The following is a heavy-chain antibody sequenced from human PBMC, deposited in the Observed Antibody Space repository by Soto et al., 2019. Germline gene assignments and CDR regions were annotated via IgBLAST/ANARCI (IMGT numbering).Heavy chain of an antibody. CDR3: AKNGQPPYYYYGMDV. Sequence: QGQLVQSGPEVKKPGASVKVSCKASGYTFSRYGISWVRQAPGQGLEWMGWVSGYNGDTKYAQKGQGRVTMTIATSTCTAYMELRSLTSDDTAKYYCAKNGQPPYYYYGMDVWGQGTTVTVSS. V-gene: IGHV1-18*01. D-gene: IGHD2-8*01. CDR2: VSGYNGDT. CDR1: GYTFSRYG. J-gene: IGHJ6*02.